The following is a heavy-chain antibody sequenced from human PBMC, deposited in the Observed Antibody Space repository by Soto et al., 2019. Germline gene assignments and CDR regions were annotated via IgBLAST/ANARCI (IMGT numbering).Heavy chain of an antibody. D-gene: IGHD1-26*01. V-gene: IGHV4-59*01. CDR3: ARRYGGNFDY. CDR1: GGSISSYY. Sequence: SESLSLTCTVSGGSISSYYWRWIRQPPGKGLEWIGYIYYSGSTNYNTSLKSRVTISVDTSKNQVSLKLSSVTTADTAVYYCARRYGGNFDYCGQGTQVTGSS. J-gene: IGHJ4*02. CDR2: IYYSGST.